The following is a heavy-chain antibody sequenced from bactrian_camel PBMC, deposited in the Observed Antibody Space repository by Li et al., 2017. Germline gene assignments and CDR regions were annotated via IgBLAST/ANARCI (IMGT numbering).Heavy chain of an antibody. J-gene: IGHJ4*01. D-gene: IGHD4*01. CDR1: GYNIDTYC. CDR3: ANSRERYSDYVHVY. V-gene: IGHV3S40*01. Sequence: VQLVESGGETVQVGGSLKLSCVASGYNIDTYCVGWFRQAPGKEREGVAAADLGGGRENYADSVKGRFAVSHSQDSAKNTVTVYLQMNSLKTEDTAMYYCANSRERYSDYVHVYWGQGTQVTVS. CDR2: ADLGGGRE.